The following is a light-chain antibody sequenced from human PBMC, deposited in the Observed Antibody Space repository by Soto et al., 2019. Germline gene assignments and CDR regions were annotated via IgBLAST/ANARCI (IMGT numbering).Light chain of an antibody. V-gene: IGKV1-39*01. CDR2: STS. CDR3: QQTFGLSWT. J-gene: IGKJ1*01. Sequence: DIQMTQSPSSLSASVGDRVTISCRASQNVYNYLNWYQQKPGKAPKVFIYSTSTLARGVPSRFSGSGSRTDFTLTISSLRSEDIGTYYCQQTFGLSWTFGQGTKLEVK. CDR1: QNVYNY.